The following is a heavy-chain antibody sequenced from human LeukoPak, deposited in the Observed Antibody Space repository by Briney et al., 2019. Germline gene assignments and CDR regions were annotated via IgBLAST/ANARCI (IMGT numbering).Heavy chain of an antibody. CDR2: ISTDGSST. CDR3: ARDFYCSRTSCYAPSFDY. Sequence: GGSLRLSCAASGFTFSSYWMHWVRQGPGKGLVWVSRISTDGSSTDYADSVKGRFTISRENAKNTLYLQMKSLRAEDMAVYYCARDFYCSRTSCYAPSFDYWGQGTLVTVSS. V-gene: IGHV3-74*01. CDR1: GFTFSSYW. D-gene: IGHD2-2*01. J-gene: IGHJ4*02.